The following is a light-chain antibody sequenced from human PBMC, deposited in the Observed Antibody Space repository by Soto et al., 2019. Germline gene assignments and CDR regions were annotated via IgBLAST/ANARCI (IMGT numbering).Light chain of an antibody. CDR1: QSISSW. CDR3: QQYESYSVT. J-gene: IGKJ5*01. V-gene: IGKV1-5*03. CDR2: KAS. Sequence: DIQMTQSSSTLSASVGDRVTITCRASQSISSWLAWYQQKPGKAPNLLIYKASSLESGVPSRFSGSGSGTEFTLTISSLQPDDFATYYCQQYESYSVTFGQGTRLEIK.